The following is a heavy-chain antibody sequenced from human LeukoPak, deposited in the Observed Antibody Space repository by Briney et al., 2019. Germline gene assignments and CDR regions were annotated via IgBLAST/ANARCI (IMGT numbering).Heavy chain of an antibody. Sequence: SVKVSCKASGGTFSSYAISWVRQAPGQGLEWMGGIIPIFGTANYAQKFQGRVTITTDESTSTAYMELSSLRSDDTAVYYCARDGEDSSGWPIFDYWGQGTLVTVSS. CDR1: GGTFSSYA. V-gene: IGHV1-69*05. D-gene: IGHD6-19*01. CDR3: ARDGEDSSGWPIFDY. CDR2: IIPIFGTA. J-gene: IGHJ4*02.